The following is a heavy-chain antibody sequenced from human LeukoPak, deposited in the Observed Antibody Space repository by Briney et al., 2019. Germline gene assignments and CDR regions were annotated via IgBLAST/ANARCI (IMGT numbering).Heavy chain of an antibody. J-gene: IGHJ4*02. V-gene: IGHV4-34*01. CDR3: ARDGVTNQFDY. D-gene: IGHD1-14*01. Sequence: SETLSLTCAVYGGSFSGYYWSWIRQPPGKGLEWIGEINHSGSTNYNPSLKSRVTISVNTSKNQFSLRLSSVTAADTAVYYCARDGVTNQFDYWGQGTLVTVSS. CDR2: INHSGST. CDR1: GGSFSGYY.